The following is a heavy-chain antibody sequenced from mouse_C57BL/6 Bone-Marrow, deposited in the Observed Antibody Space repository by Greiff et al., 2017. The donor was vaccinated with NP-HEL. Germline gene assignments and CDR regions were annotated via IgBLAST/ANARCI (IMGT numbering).Heavy chain of an antibody. CDR3: APYYSNRFDY. D-gene: IGHD2-5*01. CDR2: IDPSDSYT. CDR1: GYTFTSYW. V-gene: IGHV1-69*01. J-gene: IGHJ2*01. Sequence: QVQLQQPGAELVMPGASVKLSCKASGYTFTSYWMHWVKQRPGQGLEWIGEIDPSDSYTNYNQKFKGKSTLTVDKSSSTAYMQLRSLTSEDSAVYYCAPYYSNRFDYWGQGTTLTVSS.